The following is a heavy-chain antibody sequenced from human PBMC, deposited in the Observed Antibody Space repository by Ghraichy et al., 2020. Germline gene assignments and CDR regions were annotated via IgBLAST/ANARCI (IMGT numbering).Heavy chain of an antibody. V-gene: IGHV3-21*01. CDR1: GFTFSSYS. D-gene: IGHD1-26*01. CDR2: ISSSSSYI. J-gene: IGHJ4*02. CDR3: ARDRGWELRLDY. Sequence: GGSLRLSCAASGFTFSSYSMNWVRQAPGKRLEWVSSISSSSSYIYYADSVKGRFTISRDNAKNSLYLQMNSLRAEDTAVYYCARDRGWELRLDYWGQGTLVTVSS.